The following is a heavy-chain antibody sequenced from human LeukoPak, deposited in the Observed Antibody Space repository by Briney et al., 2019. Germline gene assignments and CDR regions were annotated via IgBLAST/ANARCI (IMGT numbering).Heavy chain of an antibody. CDR3: ATTPIRVYDFWSGPWGY. D-gene: IGHD3-3*01. Sequence: ASVKVSCKVSGYTLTELSMHWVRQAPGKGLEWMGGFDPEDGETIYAQKFQGRVTMTEDTSTDTAYMELSSLRSEDTAVYYCATTPIRVYDFWSGPWGYWGQGTPVTVSS. CDR2: FDPEDGET. J-gene: IGHJ4*02. V-gene: IGHV1-24*01. CDR1: GYTLTELS.